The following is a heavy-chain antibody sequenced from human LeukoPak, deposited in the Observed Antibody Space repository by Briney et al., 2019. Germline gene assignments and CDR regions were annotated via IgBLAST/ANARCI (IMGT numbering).Heavy chain of an antibody. Sequence: SETLSLTCTVSGGSTSSNYWSWIRQPPGKGLEWIGYIYARGNTDYNPSLKSRVTISIDTSKNQFPLHLTSVTAADTAVYYCARHELAAAGFDYWGQGTLVTVSS. D-gene: IGHD6-13*01. J-gene: IGHJ4*02. V-gene: IGHV4-4*09. CDR1: GGSTSSNY. CDR3: ARHELAAAGFDY. CDR2: IYARGNT.